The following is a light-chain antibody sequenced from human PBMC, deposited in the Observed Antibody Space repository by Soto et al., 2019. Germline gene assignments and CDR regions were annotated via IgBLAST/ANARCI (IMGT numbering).Light chain of an antibody. J-gene: IGKJ4*01. CDR2: DAS. CDR3: QQYNTYPLT. Sequence: EIVLTQSPATLSLSPGERATLSCRASQSVSSYLAWYQQKPGQAPRLLIYDASNRATGIPARFSGSGSGTDFTLTISSLEPEDFAVYYCQQYNTYPLTFGGGTTVDTK. CDR1: QSVSSY. V-gene: IGKV3-11*01.